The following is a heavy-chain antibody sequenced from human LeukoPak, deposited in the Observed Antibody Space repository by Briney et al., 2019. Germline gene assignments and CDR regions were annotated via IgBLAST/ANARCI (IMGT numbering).Heavy chain of an antibody. CDR3: VIELGTATPAN. D-gene: IGHD1/OR15-1a*01. Sequence: PGGSLRLSCIASGFSFSTNWMHWVRQAPGKGLVWVSRLNPDGDTTGYADSVKGRFTISRDHAKNTVYLQLNSLTAEDTALYYCVIELGTATPANWGQGTLVTVSS. CDR1: GFSFSTNW. V-gene: IGHV3-74*01. J-gene: IGHJ4*02. CDR2: LNPDGDTT.